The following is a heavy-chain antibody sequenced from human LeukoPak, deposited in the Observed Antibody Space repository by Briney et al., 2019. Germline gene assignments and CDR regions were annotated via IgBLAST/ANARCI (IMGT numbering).Heavy chain of an antibody. CDR3: VKTSGSSWYTFDY. D-gene: IGHD6-13*01. J-gene: IGHJ4*02. Sequence: GGSLRLSCAASGFTVSSNYMSWVRQAPGKGLEWVSVIYSGGSTYYADSVKGRFTISRDNSKNTLYLQMSSLRAEDTAVYYCVKTSGSSWYTFDYWGQGTLVTVSS. CDR2: IYSGGST. CDR1: GFTVSSNY. V-gene: IGHV3-66*01.